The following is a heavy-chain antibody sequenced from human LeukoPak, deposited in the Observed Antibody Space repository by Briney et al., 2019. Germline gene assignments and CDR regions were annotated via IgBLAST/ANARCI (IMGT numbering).Heavy chain of an antibody. CDR3: ARAAELGRDY. V-gene: IGHV3-53*01. CDR1: GFTVSSNY. J-gene: IGHJ4*02. Sequence: GGSLRLSCAASGFTVSSNYMSWFRQAPGKGLEWVSAIYSGGITYYADSAKGRFTISRDNSKNTLYLEMNSLRAEDTAVYHCARAAELGRDYWGQGTLVTVSS. D-gene: IGHD7-27*01. CDR2: IYSGGIT.